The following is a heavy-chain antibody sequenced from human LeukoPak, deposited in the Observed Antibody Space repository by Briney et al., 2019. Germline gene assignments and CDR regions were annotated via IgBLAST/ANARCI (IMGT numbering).Heavy chain of an antibody. Sequence: SETLSLTCTVSGASVSSYYWSWIRQPPGKGLEWIGYLYYSGSANYNPSLKSRVTISVDTSKNQFSLKLSSVTAADTAVYYCAREYSSGWYYYYMDVWGKGTTVTVSS. D-gene: IGHD6-19*01. J-gene: IGHJ6*03. CDR3: AREYSSGWYYYYMDV. V-gene: IGHV4-59*02. CDR2: LYYSGSA. CDR1: GASVSSYY.